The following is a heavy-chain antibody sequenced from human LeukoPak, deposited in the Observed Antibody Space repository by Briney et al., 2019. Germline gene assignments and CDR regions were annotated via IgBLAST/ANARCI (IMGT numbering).Heavy chain of an antibody. CDR2: ISGSGFTT. CDR3: AKYEPAAEVRDYYYYMDV. CDR1: GFTFSLYA. Sequence: GGSLRLSCAASGFTFSLYAMTWVRQAPGEGLEWVSSISGSGFTTNYGDSVRGRFTISRDNSKNTLYLQMNSLRADDTAVYHCAKYEPAAEVRDYYYYMDVWGKGTPVTVSS. V-gene: IGHV3-23*01. D-gene: IGHD6-13*01. J-gene: IGHJ6*03.